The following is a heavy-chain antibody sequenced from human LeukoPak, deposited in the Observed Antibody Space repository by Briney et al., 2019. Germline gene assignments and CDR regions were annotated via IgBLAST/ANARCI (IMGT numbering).Heavy chain of an antibody. V-gene: IGHV3-7*01. CDR2: IKQDGSEK. D-gene: IGHD3-10*01. CDR1: GFTFSSYW. Sequence: AGGSLRLSCAASGFTFSSYWMSWVRQAPGKGLEWVANIKQDGSEKYYVDSVKGRFTISRDNAKNSLYLQMNSLRAEDTAVYYCAREILWFGEEYYYYMDVWGKGTTVTVSS. CDR3: AREILWFGEEYYYYMDV. J-gene: IGHJ6*03.